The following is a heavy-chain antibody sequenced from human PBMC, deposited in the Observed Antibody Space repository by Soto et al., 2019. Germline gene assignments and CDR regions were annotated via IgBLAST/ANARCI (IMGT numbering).Heavy chain of an antibody. J-gene: IGHJ6*02. CDR1: GGSFSGYY. D-gene: IGHD3-3*01. CDR3: ARAVPRFWSGYYYYYYGMDV. V-gene: IGHV4-34*01. Sequence: PSETLSLTCAVYGGSFSGYYWSWIRQPPGKGLEWIGEINHSGSTNYNPSLKSRVTISVDTSKNQFSLKLSSVTAADTAVYYCARAVPRFWSGYYYYYYGMDVWGQGTTGTVSS. CDR2: INHSGST.